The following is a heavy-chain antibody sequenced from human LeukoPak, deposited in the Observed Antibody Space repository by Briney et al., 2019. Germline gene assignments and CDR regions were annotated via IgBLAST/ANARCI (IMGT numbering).Heavy chain of an antibody. Sequence: ASVKVSCKASGYTSTSYDINWVRQATGQGLEWMGWMNPNSGNTGYAQKFQGRVTITRNTSISTAYMELSSLRSEDTAVYYCARECSGCNAFDIWGQGTMVTVSS. D-gene: IGHD6-19*01. CDR1: GYTSTSYD. J-gene: IGHJ3*02. CDR3: ARECSGCNAFDI. CDR2: MNPNSGNT. V-gene: IGHV1-8*03.